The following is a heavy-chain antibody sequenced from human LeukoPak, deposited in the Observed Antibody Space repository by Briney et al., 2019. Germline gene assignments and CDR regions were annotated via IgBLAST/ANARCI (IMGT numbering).Heavy chain of an antibody. CDR3: ARNYYYDSTRLYYFDY. CDR1: GFTFSSYG. D-gene: IGHD3-22*01. Sequence: GGSLRLSCAASGFTFSSYGMHWVRQAPGKGLEWVAVIWYDGSNKYCADSVKGRFTISRDNSKNTLYLQMNSLRAEDTSVYYCARNYYYDSTRLYYFDYWGQGTLVTVSS. CDR2: IWYDGSNK. J-gene: IGHJ4*02. V-gene: IGHV3-33*01.